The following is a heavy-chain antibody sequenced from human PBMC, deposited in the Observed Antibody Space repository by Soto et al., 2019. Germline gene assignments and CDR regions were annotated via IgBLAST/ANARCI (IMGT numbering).Heavy chain of an antibody. CDR1: CGSISNGGYY. Sequence: TLSLTCTVSCGSISNGGYYWSWIRQHPGKGLEWIGYIYYSGSTYYNPSLKSRVTISVDTSKNQFSLKLSSVTAADTAVYYCARESGELLSGFDYWGQGTLVTVSS. D-gene: IGHD1-26*01. J-gene: IGHJ4*02. CDR2: IYYSGST. V-gene: IGHV4-31*03. CDR3: ARESGELLSGFDY.